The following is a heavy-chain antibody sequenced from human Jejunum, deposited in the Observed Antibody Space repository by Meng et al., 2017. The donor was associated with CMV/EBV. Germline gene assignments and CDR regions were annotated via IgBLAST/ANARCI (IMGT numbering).Heavy chain of an antibody. V-gene: IGHV3-30-3*01. CDR2: VSNDGATT. J-gene: IGHJ4*02. CDR1: GYTIRNYP. D-gene: IGHD4-11*01. Sequence: AASGYTIRNYPIPWVRQAPGKGLEWVAGVSNDGATTYQADSVKGRFSISRDNSKNTVYLQMNSLRREDTAVYFCARENDYRNYFDSWGRGTLVTVSS. CDR3: ARENDYRNYFDS.